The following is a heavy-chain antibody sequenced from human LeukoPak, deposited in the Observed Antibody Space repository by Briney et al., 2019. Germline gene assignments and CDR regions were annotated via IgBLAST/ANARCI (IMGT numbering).Heavy chain of an antibody. V-gene: IGHV4-4*02. J-gene: IGHJ6*03. Sequence: SETLSLTCAVSSGSIFSSNWWSWVRQPPGKGLEWIGQIFHSGSTSYSPSLKSRVTISVDTSKNQFSLKLSSVTAADTAVYYCARTGYSSSWYPYYYYMDVWGKGTTVTISS. D-gene: IGHD6-13*01. CDR2: IFHSGST. CDR1: SGSIFSSNW. CDR3: ARTGYSSSWYPYYYYMDV.